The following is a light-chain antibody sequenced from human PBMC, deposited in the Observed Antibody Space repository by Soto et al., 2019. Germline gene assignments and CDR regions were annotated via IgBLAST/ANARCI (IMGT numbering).Light chain of an antibody. CDR2: GAP. Sequence: IVLTQSPGTLSLSPEDRTTLSCRASQSISRYVAWYQQNPGQGPRLLIDGAPSRATGIPDRCSGTGSETDCTLTISSLQSEDFAVYYCQQYNNWPPFFGQGTRLEIK. CDR3: QQYNNWPPF. V-gene: IGKV3D-15*01. CDR1: QSISRY. J-gene: IGKJ5*01.